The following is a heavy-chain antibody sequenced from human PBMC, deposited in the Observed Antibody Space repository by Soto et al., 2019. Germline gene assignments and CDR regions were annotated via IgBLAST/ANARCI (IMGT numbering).Heavy chain of an antibody. CDR3: AKSYYYDTTDYFPFDF. CDR2: ISSDGGKK. V-gene: IGHV3-30*18. CDR1: GFTFSSFA. J-gene: IGHJ4*02. Sequence: GGSLRLSCAASGFTFSSFAMHWVRQAPGKGLEWVALISSDGGKKYYADSVKGRFTISRDNSNNMLYLHMNSLRAEDTAAYYCAKSYYYDTTDYFPFDFWGQGTLVTVSS. D-gene: IGHD3-22*01.